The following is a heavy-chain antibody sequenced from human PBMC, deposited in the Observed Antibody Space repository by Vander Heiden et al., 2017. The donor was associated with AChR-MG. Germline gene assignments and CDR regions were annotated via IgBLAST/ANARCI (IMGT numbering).Heavy chain of an antibody. V-gene: IGHV3-74*01. CDR3: ARGNIGPDF. Sequence: EVQLVESGGGLIQPGGSLSLSCAASGFTFSSYWMHWVRQAPGKGLVWVSRINNDGSDTKYADSVKGRFSSSRDNAKNTLYLQMNSLRAEDTAVYYCARGNIGPDFWGQGTLVTVSS. D-gene: IGHD2-15*01. J-gene: IGHJ4*02. CDR2: INNDGSDT. CDR1: GFTFSSYW.